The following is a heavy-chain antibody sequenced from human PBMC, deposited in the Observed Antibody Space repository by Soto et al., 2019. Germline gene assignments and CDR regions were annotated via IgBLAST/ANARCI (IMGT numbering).Heavy chain of an antibody. V-gene: IGHV3-48*03. Sequence: EVQLVESGGGLVQPGGSLRLSCAASGFTFSSYEMNWVRQAPGKGLEWVSYISSSGSTIYYADSVKGRFTISRDNAKNSLYLQMNSLRAEDTAVYYCARDKGGDYYDSSGFFWGQGTLVTVSS. D-gene: IGHD3-22*01. J-gene: IGHJ4*02. CDR1: GFTFSSYE. CDR2: ISSSGSTI. CDR3: ARDKGGDYYDSSGFF.